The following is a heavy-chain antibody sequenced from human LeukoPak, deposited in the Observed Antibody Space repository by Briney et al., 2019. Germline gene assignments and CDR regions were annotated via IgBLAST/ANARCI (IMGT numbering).Heavy chain of an antibody. CDR1: GYRFTGCY. D-gene: IGHD3-16*02. CDR2: INPNSGVT. J-gene: IGHJ4*02. Sequence: ASVEVSCKASGYRFTGCYMHWVRQAPGQGLEWMGWINPNSGVTNYAQNFQGRVSMTRDTSISTAYMELSRLRSDDTAVYYCARQQEVSGYFDYWGQGTLVTVSS. CDR3: ARQQEVSGYFDY. V-gene: IGHV1-2*02.